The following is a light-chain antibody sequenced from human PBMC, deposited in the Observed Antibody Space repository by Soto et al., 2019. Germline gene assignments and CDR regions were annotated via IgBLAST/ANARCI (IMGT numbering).Light chain of an antibody. V-gene: IGKV1-5*01. CDR2: AAS. Sequence: DIQMTQSPSTLSASVGDRVTITCRASQSISTWLAWYQHKQGKAPKLLIYAASRLQGGVPSRFSGSGSGTEFTLTIRSLQPEDFATYYCLQHNSYPRTFGQGTKLEIK. CDR1: QSISTW. J-gene: IGKJ2*01. CDR3: LQHNSYPRT.